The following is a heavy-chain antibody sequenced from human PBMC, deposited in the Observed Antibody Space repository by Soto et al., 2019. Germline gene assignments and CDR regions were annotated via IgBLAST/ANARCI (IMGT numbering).Heavy chain of an antibody. Sequence: PSETLSLTCTVSGDSISTDYWSWIRQSPGKGLEWIGFIYYGGSTNYNPSLKSRVTISVDTPKNQFSLKLSSVTAADTAVYYCARHLTAYDPFGSWGRGTLVTVSS. V-gene: IGHV4-59*08. CDR2: IYYGGST. D-gene: IGHD3-9*01. J-gene: IGHJ4*02. CDR1: GDSISTDY. CDR3: ARHLTAYDPFGS.